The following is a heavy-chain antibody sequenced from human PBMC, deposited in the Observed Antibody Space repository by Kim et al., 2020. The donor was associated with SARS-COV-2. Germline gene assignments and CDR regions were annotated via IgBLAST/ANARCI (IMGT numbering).Heavy chain of an antibody. D-gene: IGHD6-13*01. CDR3: ASSLAAAADY. V-gene: IGHV1-2*04. J-gene: IGHJ4*02. Sequence: GTNYAQKFQGWVTMTRDTSISTAYMELSRLRSDDTAVYYCASSLAAAADYWGQGTLVTVSS. CDR2: GT.